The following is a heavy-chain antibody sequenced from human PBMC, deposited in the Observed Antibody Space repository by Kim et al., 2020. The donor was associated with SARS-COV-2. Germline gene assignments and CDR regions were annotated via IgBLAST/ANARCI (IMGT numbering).Heavy chain of an antibody. CDR2: ISGSGGST. D-gene: IGHD3-22*01. CDR1: GFTFSSYA. Sequence: GGSLRLSCAASGFTFSSYAMSWVRQAPGKGLEWVSAISGSGGSTYYADSVKGRFTISRDNSKNTLYLQMNSLRAEDTAVYYCAKDYYDSSPVYYYYGMDVWGQGTTVTVSS. CDR3: AKDYYDSSPVYYYYGMDV. V-gene: IGHV3-23*01. J-gene: IGHJ6*02.